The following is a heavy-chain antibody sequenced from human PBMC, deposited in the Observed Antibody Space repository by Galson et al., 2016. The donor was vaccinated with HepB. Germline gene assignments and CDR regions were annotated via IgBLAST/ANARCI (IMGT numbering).Heavy chain of an antibody. V-gene: IGHV3-21*06. CDR3: ARAGGVANGYALDI. CDR1: EFTFSRYS. CDR2: ISSNSSYI. D-gene: IGHD1-26*01. Sequence: SLRLSCAASEFTFSRYSMSWVRQAPGKGLGWVSSISSNSSYIYYADSVKGRFTISRDNAKNSLYLQMNSLRAEDTAVYYCARAGGVANGYALDIWGQGTMVSVSS. J-gene: IGHJ3*02.